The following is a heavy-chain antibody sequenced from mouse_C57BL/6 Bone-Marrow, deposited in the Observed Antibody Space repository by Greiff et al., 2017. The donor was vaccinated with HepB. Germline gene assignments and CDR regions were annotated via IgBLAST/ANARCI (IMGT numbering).Heavy chain of an antibody. V-gene: IGHV1-69*01. CDR3: ARMGIYDYDEDWFAY. Sequence: QVQLQQPGAELVMPGASVKLSCKASGYTFTSYWMHWVKQRPGQGLEWIGEIDPSDSYTNYNQKFKGKSTLTVDKSSSTAYMQLSSLTSEDSAVYYCARMGIYDYDEDWFAYWGQGTLVTVSA. CDR1: GYTFTSYW. J-gene: IGHJ3*01. CDR2: IDPSDSYT. D-gene: IGHD2-4*01.